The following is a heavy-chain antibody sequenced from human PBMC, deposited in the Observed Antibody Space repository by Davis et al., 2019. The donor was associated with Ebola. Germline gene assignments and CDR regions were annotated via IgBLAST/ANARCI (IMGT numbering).Heavy chain of an antibody. D-gene: IGHD3-3*01. CDR2: ISGSGGST. J-gene: IGHJ4*02. CDR1: GFTFGDYA. V-gene: IGHV3-23*01. Sequence: GESLKISCAASGFTFGDYAMHWVRQAPGKGLEWVSAISGSGGSTYYAGSVKGRFTISRDNSRNTLYLQMNSLRAEDTAVYYCAKAPVRFLEWFTTDYWGKGTLVTVSS. CDR3: AKAPVRFLEWFTTDY.